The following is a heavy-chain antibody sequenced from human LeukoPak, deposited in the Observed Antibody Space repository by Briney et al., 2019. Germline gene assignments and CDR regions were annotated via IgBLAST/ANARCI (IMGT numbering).Heavy chain of an antibody. CDR1: GFTFSSYW. CDR2: INSDGSST. D-gene: IGHD3-10*01. V-gene: IGHV3-74*01. J-gene: IGHJ4*02. Sequence: QPGGSLLLSCAASGFTFSSYWMHWGRQAPGKGLVWVSRINSDGSSTSDADSEKGRFTISRDNAKNTLYLQMNSLRAEDTAVYCCASGGTMVRGVIFYWGRGTLVTVSS. CDR3: ASGGTMVRGVIFY.